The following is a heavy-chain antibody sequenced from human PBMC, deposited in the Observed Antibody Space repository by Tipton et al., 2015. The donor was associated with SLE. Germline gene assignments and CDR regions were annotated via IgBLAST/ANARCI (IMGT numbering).Heavy chain of an antibody. CDR1: GHSITNYY. Sequence: TLSLTCTVSGHSITNYYWSWIRHSAGKGLECIGRIHTSGSTNYNPSLKSRVTMSVDTSKNQFSLNLSFVTAADTAMYYCVRGHYDVSGNYWSPGEWGQGTLVTVSS. V-gene: IGHV4-4*07. D-gene: IGHD3-10*01. J-gene: IGHJ4*02. CDR2: IHTSGST. CDR3: VRGHYDVSGNYWSPGE.